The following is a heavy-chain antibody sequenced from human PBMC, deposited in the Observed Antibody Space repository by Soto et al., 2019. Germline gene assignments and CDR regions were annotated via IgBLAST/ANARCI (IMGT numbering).Heavy chain of an antibody. D-gene: IGHD2-2*01. V-gene: IGHV4-30-4*01. CDR2: IYYSGST. Sequence: KPSETLSLTCTVSGGSISSGDYYWSWIRQPPGKGLEWIGYIYYSGSTYYNPSLKSRVTISVDTSKNQFSLKLSSVTAADTAVYYCARGFCSSTSCKGGNNWFDPWGQGTLVTAPQ. CDR3: ARGFCSSTSCKGGNNWFDP. J-gene: IGHJ5*02. CDR1: GGSISSGDYY.